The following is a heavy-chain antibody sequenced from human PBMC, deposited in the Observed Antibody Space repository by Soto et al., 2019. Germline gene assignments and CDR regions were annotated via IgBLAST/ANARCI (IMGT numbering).Heavy chain of an antibody. V-gene: IGHV4-39*01. CDR1: GGCISGSTYY. J-gene: IGHJ1*01. CDR3: ASDSYRT. D-gene: IGHD2-21*01. CDR2: IHYSGST. Sequence: ETLSLSCTVSGGCISGSTYYWGWIRQPPGKGLEWIGSIHYSGSTYYNPSLKSRVTVSAATSKNQFSLKVTSVTAADTAVYYCASDSYRTWGQGILVTVSS.